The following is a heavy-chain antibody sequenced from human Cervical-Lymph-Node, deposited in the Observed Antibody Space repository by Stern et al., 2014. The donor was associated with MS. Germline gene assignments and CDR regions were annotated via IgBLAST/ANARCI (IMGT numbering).Heavy chain of an antibody. D-gene: IGHD6-13*01. Sequence: QVQLGQSGAEVKKPGASVKVSCKVSGYTLTELSMHWVRQAPGKGLEWMGGFDPDDGETIYAQEFQGRGTMTADTSTDTAYMELSSLRSEDTAVYYCATPNSSSWYYFDYWGQGTLVTVSS. CDR1: GYTLTELS. CDR2: FDPDDGET. CDR3: ATPNSSSWYYFDY. J-gene: IGHJ4*02. V-gene: IGHV1-24*01.